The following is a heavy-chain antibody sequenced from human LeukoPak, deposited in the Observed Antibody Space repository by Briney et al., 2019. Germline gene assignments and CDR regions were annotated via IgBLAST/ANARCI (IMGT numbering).Heavy chain of an antibody. D-gene: IGHD3-10*01. CDR1: GYTFTGYY. CDR2: INPNSGGT. V-gene: IGHV1-2*02. Sequence: GASVKVSCKASGYTFTGYYMHWVRQAPGQGLEWMGWINPNSGGTNYAQKFQGRVTMTRDTSISTAYMELSRLRSDDTAVYYCARDIIDVAAAAERHNYYYGMDVWGQGTTVTVSS. CDR3: ARDIIDVAAAAERHNYYYGMDV. J-gene: IGHJ6*02.